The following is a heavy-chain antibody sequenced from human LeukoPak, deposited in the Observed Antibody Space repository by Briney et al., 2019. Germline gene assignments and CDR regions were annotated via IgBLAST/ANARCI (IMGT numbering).Heavy chain of an antibody. J-gene: IGHJ4*02. D-gene: IGHD2-15*01. CDR3: ARRLQRHLDY. V-gene: IGHV5-10-1*01. CDR1: GYSFTSYW. CDR2: IDPSDSYT. Sequence: GESLKISCKGSGYSFTSYWISWVRQMPGKGLEWMGRIDPSDSYTNYSPSFQGHVTISVDKSISTACLQWSSLKASDTAMYYCARRLQRHLDYWGQGTLVTVSS.